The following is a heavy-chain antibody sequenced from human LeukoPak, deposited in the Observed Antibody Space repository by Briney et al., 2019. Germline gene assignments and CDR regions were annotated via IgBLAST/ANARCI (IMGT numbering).Heavy chain of an antibody. CDR2: IYYGGNT. CDR3: ARASHDYGDYSHFDY. CDR1: GGSISSRGYY. J-gene: IGHJ4*02. D-gene: IGHD4-17*01. V-gene: IGHV4-39*07. Sequence: PSETLSLTCTVSGGSISSRGYYWGWIRQPPGKGLEWIGSIYYGGNTYYNPSLKSRVTISVDTSKNQFSLRLSSVTAADTAVYYCARASHDYGDYSHFDYWGQGTLVTVSS.